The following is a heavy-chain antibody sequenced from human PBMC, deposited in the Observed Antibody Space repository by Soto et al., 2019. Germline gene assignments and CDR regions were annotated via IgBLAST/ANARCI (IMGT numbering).Heavy chain of an antibody. CDR1: GYTFTSYD. Sequence: GASVKVSCKASGYTFTSYDITWVRQATGQGLEWMGWMNPNSGNTGYAQKFQGRVTMTRNTSISTAYMELSSLRSEDTAVYYCASCPTCCSGGSCYFRYNWFDPWGQGTLVTVSS. CDR2: MNPNSGNT. V-gene: IGHV1-8*01. D-gene: IGHD2-15*01. J-gene: IGHJ5*02. CDR3: ASCPTCCSGGSCYFRYNWFDP.